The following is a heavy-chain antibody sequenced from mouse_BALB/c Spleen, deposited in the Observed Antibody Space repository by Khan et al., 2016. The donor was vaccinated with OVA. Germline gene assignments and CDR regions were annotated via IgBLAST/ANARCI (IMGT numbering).Heavy chain of an antibody. CDR1: GYIFTNYV. J-gene: IGHJ2*01. V-gene: IGHV1S136*01. D-gene: IGHD4-1*01. CDR2: INPYNGGT. Sequence: VQLQQSGPELVKPGASVKMSCKASGYIFTNYVLHWVKQKSGQGLEWIGNINPYNGGTKYNEKFKGKATLASDKSSITAYMELSSLTSEDSAVYYCARGNWQDYYFDYWGQGTTLTLSA. CDR3: ARGNWQDYYFDY.